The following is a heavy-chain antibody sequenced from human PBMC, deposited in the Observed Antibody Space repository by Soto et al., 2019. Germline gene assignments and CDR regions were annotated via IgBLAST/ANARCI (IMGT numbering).Heavy chain of an antibody. Sequence: ETLSLTCAVSGYSITTGYYRGWLRRPPVKGLEWIGSVYHSGRTSYNPSLESRVTISVDTSKNQFSLRLSSVTAADTAVYYCARGVNYYDSSGFYPRDYWGQGILVTVSS. V-gene: IGHV4-38-2*01. D-gene: IGHD3-22*01. CDR2: VYHSGRT. CDR3: ARGVNYYDSSGFYPRDY. J-gene: IGHJ4*02. CDR1: GYSITTGYY.